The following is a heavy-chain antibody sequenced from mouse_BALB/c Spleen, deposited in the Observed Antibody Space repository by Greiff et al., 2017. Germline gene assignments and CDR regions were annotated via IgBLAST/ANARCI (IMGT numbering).Heavy chain of an antibody. Sequence: LVKPGASVKISCKASGFSFTGYYMHWVKQRHGKSLEWIGYISCYNGATSYNPKFKGKATFTVDTSSSTAYMQFSSLTSEDAAVYCCARGNKYAAGAMDYWGQGTSVTVSA. CDR3: ARGNKYAAGAMDY. J-gene: IGHJ4*01. CDR1: GFSFTGYY. V-gene: IGHV1S34*01. D-gene: IGHD2-10*02. CDR2: ISCYNGAT.